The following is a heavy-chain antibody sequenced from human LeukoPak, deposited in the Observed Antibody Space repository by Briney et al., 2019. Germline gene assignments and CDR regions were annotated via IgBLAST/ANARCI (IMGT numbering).Heavy chain of an antibody. Sequence: SVKVSCKASGGTFSSYAISWVRQAPGQGLEWMGGIIPIFGTANYAQKFQGRVTITADKSTSTAYMELSSLRSEDTAVYYCARDRYKYKLQTSYFDYWGQGTLVTVSS. CDR2: IIPIFGTA. D-gene: IGHD2-2*01. J-gene: IGHJ4*02. CDR1: GGTFSSYA. V-gene: IGHV1-69*06. CDR3: ARDRYKYKLQTSYFDY.